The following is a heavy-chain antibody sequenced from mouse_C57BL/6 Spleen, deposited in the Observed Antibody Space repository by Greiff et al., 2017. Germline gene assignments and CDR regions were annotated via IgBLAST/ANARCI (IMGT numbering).Heavy chain of an antibody. CDR2: IYPGDGDT. CDR3: ARGRYYYGSSEDYAMDY. J-gene: IGHJ4*01. Sequence: VQLQQSGPELVKPGASVKISCKASGYAFSSSWMNWVKQRPGKGLEWIGRIYPGDGDTNYNGKFKGKATLTADKSSSTAYMQLSSLTSEDSAVYFCARGRYYYGSSEDYAMDYWGQGTSVTVSS. V-gene: IGHV1-82*01. D-gene: IGHD1-1*01. CDR1: GYAFSSSW.